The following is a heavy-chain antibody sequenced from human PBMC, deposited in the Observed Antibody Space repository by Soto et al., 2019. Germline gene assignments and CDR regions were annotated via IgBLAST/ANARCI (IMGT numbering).Heavy chain of an antibody. CDR2: IWYDGSNK. J-gene: IGHJ5*02. CDR1: GFTFSSYG. V-gene: IGHV3-33*01. Sequence: QVQLVESGGGVVQPGRSLRLSCAASGFTFSSYGMHWVRQAPGKGLEWVAVIWYDGSNKYYADSVKGRFTISRDNSKNTLYLQMNSLRAEDTAVSYCARDAETGSFDPWGQGTLVTVSS. D-gene: IGHD7-27*01. CDR3: ARDAETGSFDP.